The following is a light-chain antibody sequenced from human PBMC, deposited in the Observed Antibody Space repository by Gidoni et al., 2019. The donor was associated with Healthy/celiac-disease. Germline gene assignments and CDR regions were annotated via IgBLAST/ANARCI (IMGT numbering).Light chain of an antibody. CDR3: HQRSNWLSIT. Sequence: EIVLTQSPATLSLSPGERATLSCRASQSVSSYLAWYQQKPGQAPRLLIYDASNRATGIPARFSGSGSGTDFTLTISSLEPEDFAVYYCHQRSNWLSITFGQXTRLEIK. V-gene: IGKV3-11*01. J-gene: IGKJ5*01. CDR2: DAS. CDR1: QSVSSY.